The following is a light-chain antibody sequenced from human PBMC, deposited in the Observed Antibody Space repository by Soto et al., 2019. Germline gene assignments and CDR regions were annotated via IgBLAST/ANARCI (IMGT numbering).Light chain of an antibody. V-gene: IGLV1-40*01. CDR3: QSCDSSRSVL. CDR1: SSNIGAGYD. Sequence: QSVLTQPPSVSGAPGQRVTISCTGSSSNIGAGYDVHWYQQLPGTAPKLLIYGNSNRPSGVPDRFSGSKSGTSASLAITGLQAEDEADYYCQSCDSSRSVLFGGGTKLTVL. CDR2: GNS. J-gene: IGLJ2*01.